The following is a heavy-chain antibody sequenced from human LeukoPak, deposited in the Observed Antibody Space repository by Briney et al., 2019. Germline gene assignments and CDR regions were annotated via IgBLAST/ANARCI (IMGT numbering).Heavy chain of an antibody. V-gene: IGHV1-69*13. D-gene: IGHD3-22*01. Sequence: ASVKVSCKASGGTFISYAISWVRQAPGQGLEWMGGIIPIFGTANYAQKFQGRVTITADESTSTAYMELSSLRSEDTAVYYCASAYYYDSSGPLRLVRYYFDYWGQGTLVTVSS. CDR2: IIPIFGTA. CDR1: GGTFISYA. CDR3: ASAYYYDSSGPLRLVRYYFDY. J-gene: IGHJ4*02.